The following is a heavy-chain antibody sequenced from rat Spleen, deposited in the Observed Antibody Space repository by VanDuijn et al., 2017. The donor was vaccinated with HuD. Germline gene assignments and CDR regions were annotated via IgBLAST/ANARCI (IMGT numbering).Heavy chain of an antibody. D-gene: IGHD5-1*01. Sequence: EVQLVESGGGLVQPGRSMKLSCAASGFTFSHYDMAWVRQAPKKGLEWVAFISYDGSSTYYRDSVKGRFTISRDNAKSTLYLQMDSLRSEDTATYYCATRGMTGSSGFAYWGQGVMVTVSS. CDR3: ATRGMTGSSGFAY. CDR1: GFTFSHYD. V-gene: IGHV5-7*01. CDR2: ISYDGSST. J-gene: IGHJ2*01.